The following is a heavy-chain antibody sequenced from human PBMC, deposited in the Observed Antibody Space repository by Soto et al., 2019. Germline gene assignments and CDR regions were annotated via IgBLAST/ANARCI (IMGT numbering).Heavy chain of an antibody. CDR1: GFSFSSYL. V-gene: IGHV3-7*03. CDR2: IKQDGSQK. Sequence: LRLSCAASGFSFSSYLMNWVRQAPGKGLEWVANIKQDGSQKYYVDSVKGRFTISRDNARNSLYLQMNSLRAEDTAIYYCARSNYDFWSGGSLDIWGQGTMVTVS. CDR3: ARSNYDFWSGGSLDI. J-gene: IGHJ3*02. D-gene: IGHD3-3*01.